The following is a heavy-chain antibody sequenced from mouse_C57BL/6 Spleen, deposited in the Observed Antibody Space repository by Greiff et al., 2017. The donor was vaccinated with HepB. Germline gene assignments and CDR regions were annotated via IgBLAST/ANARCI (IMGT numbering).Heavy chain of an antibody. Sequence: DVQLQESEAGLVQPGSSMKLSCTASGFTFTDYYMAWVRQVPEQGLEWVANINDDGSSTYYLASLKSRFIISRDNANNTPYLQMSSLKSEDTATYYGASVQIYYYGSSPYYFDYWGQGTTLTVSS. D-gene: IGHD1-1*01. CDR2: INDDGSST. CDR3: ASVQIYYYGSSPYYFDY. V-gene: IGHV5-16*01. J-gene: IGHJ2*01. CDR1: GFTFTDYY.